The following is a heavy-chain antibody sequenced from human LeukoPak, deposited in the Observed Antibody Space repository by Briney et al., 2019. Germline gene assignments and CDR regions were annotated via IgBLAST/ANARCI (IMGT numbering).Heavy chain of an antibody. J-gene: IGHJ4*02. CDR1: GFTFSSYW. Sequence: GGSLRLSCAASGFTFSSYWMHWVRQALGKGLVWVSRINSDGSSTSYADSVKGRFTISRDNAKNTLYLQMNSLRAEDTAVYYCARAAYYYDSSGSPGGYYFDYWGQGTLVTVSS. V-gene: IGHV3-74*01. D-gene: IGHD3-22*01. CDR2: INSDGSST. CDR3: ARAAYYYDSSGSPGGYYFDY.